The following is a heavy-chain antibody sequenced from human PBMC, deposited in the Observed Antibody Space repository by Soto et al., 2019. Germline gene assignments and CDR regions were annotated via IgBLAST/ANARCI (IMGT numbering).Heavy chain of an antibody. Sequence: EVQLVESGGGLVQPGGSLRLSCAASGFTFSTYAMSWVRQAPGKGLEWISYIGSSSSPIYYADSVKVRFTISRDNAKNSXYLQMNSLRXXDTXXXXXXXXXXXXXXXXXXXXXQHWGQGTLVTVSS. CDR3: XXXXXXXXXXXXXXXXQH. J-gene: IGHJ1*01. CDR2: IGSSSSPI. V-gene: IGHV3-48*01. CDR1: GFTFSTYA.